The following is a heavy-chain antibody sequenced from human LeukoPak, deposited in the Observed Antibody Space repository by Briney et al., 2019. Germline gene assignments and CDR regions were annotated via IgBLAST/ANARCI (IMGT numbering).Heavy chain of an antibody. CDR1: GFTFSSYG. V-gene: IGHV3-30*02. J-gene: IGHJ4*02. Sequence: PGGSLTLSCGASGFTFSSYGMHWVRQAPGKGLEWVAFIQYDGSGKYYADSTKGRFTISRDNSKNTLFLQMNSLRGEDTAVYYCVKGSSWHFDYWGQGTLVTVSS. CDR2: IQYDGSGK. D-gene: IGHD6-13*01. CDR3: VKGSSWHFDY.